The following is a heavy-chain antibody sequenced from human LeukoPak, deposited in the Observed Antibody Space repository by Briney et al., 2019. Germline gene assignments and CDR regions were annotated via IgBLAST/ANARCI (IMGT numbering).Heavy chain of an antibody. CDR1: GGSISSYY. D-gene: IGHD1-1*01. CDR2: IYYSGST. V-gene: IGHV4-59*01. CDR3: AGLPNDHYYYYYYGMDV. Sequence: SETLSLTCTVSGGSISSYYWSWIRQPPGKGLEWIGYIYYSGSTNYNPSLKSRVTISVDTSKNQFSLKLCSVTAADTAVYYCAGLPNDHYYYYYYGMDVWGQGTTVTVSS. J-gene: IGHJ6*02.